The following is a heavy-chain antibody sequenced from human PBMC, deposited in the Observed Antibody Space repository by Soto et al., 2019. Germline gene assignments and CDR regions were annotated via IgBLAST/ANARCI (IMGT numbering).Heavy chain of an antibody. CDR3: APVRRYSSSWYVDFDN. D-gene: IGHD6-13*01. Sequence: QVQLVESGGGVVQPGRSLRLSCAASGFTFSSYGMHWVRQAPGKGLEWVAVISYDGSNKYYADSVKGRFTISRDNSKNTLYLQMNSLRAEDTAVYYCAPVRRYSSSWYVDFDNGGQETLVTVSS. J-gene: IGHJ4*02. CDR2: ISYDGSNK. CDR1: GFTFSSYG. V-gene: IGHV3-30*03.